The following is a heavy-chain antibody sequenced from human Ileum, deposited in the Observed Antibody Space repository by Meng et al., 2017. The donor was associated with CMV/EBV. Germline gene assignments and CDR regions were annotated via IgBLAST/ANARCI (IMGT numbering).Heavy chain of an antibody. Sequence: SSTNWIVCARHAPEKGLEWIGEIIHDGRINYSPSLQSRQSLFSDKSNNQVSLTLRLVTAADTAVYYCATARRGCSGDTCWLENWGQGVLVTVSS. J-gene: IGHJ4*02. CDR2: IIHDGRI. V-gene: IGHV4-4*02. CDR1: SSTNW. D-gene: IGHD2-21*02. CDR3: ATARRGCSGDTCWLEN.